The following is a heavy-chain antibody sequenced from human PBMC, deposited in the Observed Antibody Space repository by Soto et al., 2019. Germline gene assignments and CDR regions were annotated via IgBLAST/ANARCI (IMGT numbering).Heavy chain of an antibody. CDR2: IWYDGSNK. CDR3: ARDFRIAAAGTGFDY. Sequence: GGSLRLSCAASGFTFSSDGMHWVRQAPGKGLEWVAVIWYDGSNKYYADSVKGRFTISRDNSKNTLYLQMNSLRAEDTAVYYCARDFRIAAAGTGFDYWGQGTLVTVSS. CDR1: GFTFSSDG. V-gene: IGHV3-33*01. J-gene: IGHJ4*02. D-gene: IGHD6-13*01.